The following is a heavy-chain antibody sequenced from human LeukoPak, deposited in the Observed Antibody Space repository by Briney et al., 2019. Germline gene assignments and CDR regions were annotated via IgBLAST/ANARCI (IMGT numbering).Heavy chain of an antibody. Sequence: GGSLRLSCAASGFIFSTYGMHWVRQAPGKGLEWVAFIRPDGSDKYYAGSVKGRFTISRDNSKNTLYLQMNGLRAEDTAVYYCGKHDSSSKYWGQGTLVTVSS. CDR1: GFIFSTYG. D-gene: IGHD3-22*01. V-gene: IGHV3-30*02. CDR3: GKHDSSSKY. J-gene: IGHJ4*02. CDR2: IRPDGSDK.